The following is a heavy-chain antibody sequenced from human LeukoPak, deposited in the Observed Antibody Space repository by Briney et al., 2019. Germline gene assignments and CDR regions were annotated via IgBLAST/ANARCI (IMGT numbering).Heavy chain of an antibody. CDR1: GGTFSSYA. CDR2: IIPIFGTA. CDR3: ARGPRYSYQPTGDFDI. J-gene: IGHJ3*02. D-gene: IGHD5-18*01. V-gene: IGHV1-69*01. Sequence: GASAKVSCKASGGTFSSYAISWVRQAPGQGLEWMGGIIPIFGTANYAQKFQGRVTITADESTSTAYMELSSLRSEDTAVYYCARGPRYSYQPTGDFDIWGQGTMVTVSS.